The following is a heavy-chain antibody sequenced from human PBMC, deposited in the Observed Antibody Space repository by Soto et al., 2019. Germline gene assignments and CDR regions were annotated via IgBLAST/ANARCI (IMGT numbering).Heavy chain of an antibody. CDR2: ITSSGSYI. J-gene: IGHJ6*02. D-gene: IGHD1-26*01. CDR3: AKEVGRSYYGMDV. Sequence: GGSLRLSCAASGFTFNSYTMNWVRQAPGKGLEWVSSITSSGSYIYYADSVKGRFTISRDNAKNPLYLQMDSLRAEDTAVYYCAKEVGRSYYGMDVWGQGTTVTVSS. V-gene: IGHV3-21*01. CDR1: GFTFNSYT.